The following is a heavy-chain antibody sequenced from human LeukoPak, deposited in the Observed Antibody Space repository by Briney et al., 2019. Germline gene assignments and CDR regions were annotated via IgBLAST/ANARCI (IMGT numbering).Heavy chain of an antibody. CDR1: GFTFGVYA. CDR3: TRFREVVPAAITGWFDP. Sequence: GGSLRLSCTASGFTFGVYAMSWVRQAPGKGLEWVGFIRSKAYGGTTEYAASVKGRFTISRDDSKSIAYLQMNSLKTEDTAVYYCTRFREVVPAAITGWFDPWGQGTLVTVSS. CDR2: IRSKAYGGTT. J-gene: IGHJ5*02. V-gene: IGHV3-49*04. D-gene: IGHD2-2*02.